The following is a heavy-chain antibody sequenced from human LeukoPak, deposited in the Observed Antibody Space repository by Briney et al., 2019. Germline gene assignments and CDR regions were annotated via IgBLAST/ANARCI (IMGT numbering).Heavy chain of an antibody. V-gene: IGHV3-21*01. CDR1: GFTFGSYS. J-gene: IGHJ3*02. CDR3: ARERYSSSWYDAFDI. CDR2: ISSSSSYI. D-gene: IGHD6-13*01. Sequence: GGSLRLSCAASGFTFGSYSMNWVRQAPGKGLEWVSSISSSSSYIYYADSVKGRFTISRDNAKNSLYLQMNSLRAEDTAVYYCARERYSSSWYDAFDIWGQGTMVTVSS.